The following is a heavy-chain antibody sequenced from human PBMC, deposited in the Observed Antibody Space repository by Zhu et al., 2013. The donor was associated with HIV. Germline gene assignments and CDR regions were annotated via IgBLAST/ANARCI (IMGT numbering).Heavy chain of an antibody. CDR2: IKQDGSEK. D-gene: IGHD1-26*01. J-gene: IGHJ4*02. Sequence: EVQLVESGGGLVQPGGSLRLSCAASGFTFSSYWMSWVRQAPGKGLEWVANIKQDGSEKYYVDSVKGRFTISRDNAKNSLYLQMNSLRAEDTAVYYCARVSEWELLGGPDYWGQGTLATVSS. V-gene: IGHV3-7*04. CDR1: GFTFSSYW. CDR3: ARVSEWELLGGPDY.